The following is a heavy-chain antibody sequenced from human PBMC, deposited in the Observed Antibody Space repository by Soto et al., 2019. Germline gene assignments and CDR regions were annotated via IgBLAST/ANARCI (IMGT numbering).Heavy chain of an antibody. CDR2: LHSGHSSA. CDR3: GTWPSSHWFDY. D-gene: IGHD2-2*01. CDR1: GSIFSSYS. Sequence: PGESLKISCKASGSIFSSYSIGWVRQMPGKGLEWVGNLHSGHSSATYSPSFQGHVTISVDKSINTAYLQWSSLKASDTAFYYRGTWPSSHWFDYWGQGTLVTVSS. V-gene: IGHV5-51*01. J-gene: IGHJ4*02.